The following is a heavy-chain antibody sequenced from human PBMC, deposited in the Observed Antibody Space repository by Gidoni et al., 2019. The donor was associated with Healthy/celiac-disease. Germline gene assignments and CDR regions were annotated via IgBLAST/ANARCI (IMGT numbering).Heavy chain of an antibody. D-gene: IGHD2-15*01. CDR2: IYYSGST. J-gene: IGHJ4*02. Sequence: QVQLQESGPGLVKPSQTLSLTCTVSGGSISSGDYYWSWIPQPPGKGVEWIGYIYYSGSTYYNPSLKSRVTISVDTSKNQFSLKLSSVTAADTAVYYCARARDPVGYCSGGSCYYFDYWGQGTLVTVSS. V-gene: IGHV4-30-4*01. CDR3: ARARDPVGYCSGGSCYYFDY. CDR1: GGSISSGDYY.